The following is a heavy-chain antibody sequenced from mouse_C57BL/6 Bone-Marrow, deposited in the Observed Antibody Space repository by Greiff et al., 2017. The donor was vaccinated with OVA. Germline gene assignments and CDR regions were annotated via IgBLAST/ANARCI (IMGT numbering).Heavy chain of an antibody. J-gene: IGHJ2*01. CDR3: TRLRGDFDY. D-gene: IGHD3-2*02. Sequence: EVKLMESGAELVRPGASVKLSCTASGFNIKDDYMHWVKQRPEQGLEWIGWIDPENGDTEYASKFQGKATITADTSSNTAYLQLSSLTSEDTAVYYCTRLRGDFDYWGQGTTLTVSS. CDR2: IDPENGDT. V-gene: IGHV14-4*01. CDR1: GFNIKDDY.